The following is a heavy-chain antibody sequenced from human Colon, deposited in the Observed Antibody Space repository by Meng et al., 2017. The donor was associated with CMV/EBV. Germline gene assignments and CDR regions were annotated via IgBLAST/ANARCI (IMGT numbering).Heavy chain of an antibody. CDR1: GFPLSIYW. D-gene: IGHD1/OR15-1a*01. J-gene: IGHJ4*02. CDR3: ARVEQQPYYFDH. CDR2: IYGGDSDT. Sequence: KVSGFPLSIYWIAWVRQKPGKGLEWMGMIYGGDSDTRYSPSFQGQVTFSADESAATASLHWSSLQASDTALYFCARVEQQPYYFDHWGQGTLVTVSS. V-gene: IGHV5-51*01.